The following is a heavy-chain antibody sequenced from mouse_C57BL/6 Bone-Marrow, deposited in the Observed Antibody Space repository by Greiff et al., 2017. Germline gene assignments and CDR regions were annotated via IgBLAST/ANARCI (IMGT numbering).Heavy chain of an antibody. CDR2: IDPENGDT. J-gene: IGHJ3*01. V-gene: IGHV14-4*01. Sequence: LVEPGAELVRPGASVKLSCTASGFNIKDDYMHWVKQRPEQGLEWIGWIDPENGDTEYASKFQGKATITADTSANTAYLQLSSLASEGTAVYYCTNLYYYGSSSFAYWGQGTLVTVSA. CDR1: GFNIKDDY. D-gene: IGHD1-1*01. CDR3: TNLYYYGSSSFAY.